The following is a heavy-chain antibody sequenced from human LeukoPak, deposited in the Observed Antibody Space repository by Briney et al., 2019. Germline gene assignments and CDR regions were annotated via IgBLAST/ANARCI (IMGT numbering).Heavy chain of an antibody. CDR3: ARANFLYCSSSTCLFDY. J-gene: IGHJ4*02. CDR2: INPNDGDT. Sequence: ASVKASRKASGYTFTDYYMHWVGQAPGQGFEWMGWINPNDGDTNYAQKFQGRVTMTRDTSISTAHMEVSRLRSDDTAVYYCARANFLYCSSSTCLFDYWGQGTLVTVSS. V-gene: IGHV1-2*02. D-gene: IGHD2-2*01. CDR1: GYTFTDYY.